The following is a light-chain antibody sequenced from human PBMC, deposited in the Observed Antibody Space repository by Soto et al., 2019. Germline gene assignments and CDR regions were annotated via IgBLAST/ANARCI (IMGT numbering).Light chain of an antibody. CDR3: QQLNSYPIT. CDR1: QSVMRY. J-gene: IGKJ5*01. CDR2: GAS. Sequence: EIVLAQSPATLSLSPGERATLSCRASQSVMRYLAWNQQKPGQAPRLLIYGASTRATGIPARFSGSGSGTEFTLTISSLQSEDFATYYCQQLNSYPITFGQGTRLEIK. V-gene: IGKV3-15*01.